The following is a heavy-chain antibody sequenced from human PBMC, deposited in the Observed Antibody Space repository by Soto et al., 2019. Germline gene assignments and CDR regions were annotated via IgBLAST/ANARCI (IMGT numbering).Heavy chain of an antibody. CDR1: GGTFSRYG. Sequence: QVQLVQSGAEVKKPGSSVKVSCKASGGTFSRYGINWVRQAPGHGLEWMGGNIPLFGTANYAQKFQGRVTITADESTSTAHMELRSLRSEDTAVYYCARDYGHDCSGGNCYFYFWGQGTLVTVSS. V-gene: IGHV1-69*01. CDR2: NIPLFGTA. CDR3: ARDYGHDCSGGNCYFYF. J-gene: IGHJ4*02. D-gene: IGHD2-15*01.